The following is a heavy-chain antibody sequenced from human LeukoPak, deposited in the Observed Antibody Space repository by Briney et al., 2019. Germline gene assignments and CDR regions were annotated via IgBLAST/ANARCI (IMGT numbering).Heavy chain of an antibody. J-gene: IGHJ4*02. V-gene: IGHV4-59*01. CDR1: GGSISSYY. Sequence: SETLSLTCTVSGGSISSYYWSWIRQPPGKGLEWIGYIYYSGSTNYNPSLKSRVTISVDTSKNQFSLKLSSVTAADTAVYYCAREIRQLAYLDYWGQGTLVTVSS. CDR3: AREIRQLAYLDY. CDR2: IYYSGST. D-gene: IGHD6-6*01.